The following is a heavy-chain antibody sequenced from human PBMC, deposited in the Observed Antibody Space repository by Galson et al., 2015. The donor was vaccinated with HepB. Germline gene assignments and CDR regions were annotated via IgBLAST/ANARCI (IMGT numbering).Heavy chain of an antibody. CDR1: GFTFSSYG. Sequence: SLRLSCAASGFTFSSYGMHWVRQAPGKGLEWVAAISDDGSNKYYADSVKGRLTISRDNSKNTLYLHMNSLRAEDTAVYYCAKERGIAVAGSMWYWGQGTLVTVSS. V-gene: IGHV3-30*18. CDR3: AKERGIAVAGSMWY. D-gene: IGHD6-19*01. J-gene: IGHJ4*02. CDR2: ISDDGSNK.